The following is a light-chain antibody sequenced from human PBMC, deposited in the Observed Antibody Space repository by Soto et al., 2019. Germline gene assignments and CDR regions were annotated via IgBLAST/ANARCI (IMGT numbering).Light chain of an antibody. J-gene: IGLJ1*01. CDR1: SSDVGGYNY. CDR3: SSYAGINNFGV. V-gene: IGLV2-8*01. CDR2: EVS. Sequence: QSVLTQPPSASGSPGQSVTISCTGTSSDVGGYNYVSWYQQHPGKAPKLMICEVSKRPSGVPDRFSGSKSGNTASLTVSGLQAEDEADYYCSSYAGINNFGVFGTGTKVTVL.